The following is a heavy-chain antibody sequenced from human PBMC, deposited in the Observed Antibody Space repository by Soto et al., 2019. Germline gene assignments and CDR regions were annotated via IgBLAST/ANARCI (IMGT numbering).Heavy chain of an antibody. J-gene: IGHJ3*02. Sequence: PGGSLRLSCAASGFTFSNYWMSWVRQAPGKGLEWVANIKQDGSEKYYVDSVKGRFTISRDNAKNSLYLQMHSLRAEDTAVYYCARLVLHYYDSSGPYGFDIWGQGTMVTVSS. CDR2: IKQDGSEK. V-gene: IGHV3-7*01. D-gene: IGHD3-22*01. CDR3: ARLVLHYYDSSGPYGFDI. CDR1: GFTFSNYW.